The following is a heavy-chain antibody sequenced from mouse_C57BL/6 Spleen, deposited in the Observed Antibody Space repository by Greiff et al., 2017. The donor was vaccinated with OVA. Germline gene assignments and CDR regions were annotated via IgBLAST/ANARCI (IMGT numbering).Heavy chain of an antibody. CDR1: GFTFSSYA. J-gene: IGHJ4*01. D-gene: IGHD1-1*01. CDR3: ARDGSSYSYAMDY. CDR2: ISDGGSYT. Sequence: EVKLMESGGGLVKPGGSLKLSCAASGFTFSSYAMSWVRQTPEKRLEWVATISDGGSYTYYPDNVKGRFTISRDNAKNNLYLQMSHRKSEDTAMYYCARDGSSYSYAMDYWGQGTSVTVSS. V-gene: IGHV5-4*01.